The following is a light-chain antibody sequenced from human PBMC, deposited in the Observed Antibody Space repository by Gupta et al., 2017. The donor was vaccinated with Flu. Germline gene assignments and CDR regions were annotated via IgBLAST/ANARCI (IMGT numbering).Light chain of an antibody. J-gene: IGKJ5*01. CDR2: DAS. CDR3: QQGEEWPLT. CDR1: QNVGRF. V-gene: IGKV3-11*01. Sequence: PATLSWCQGERATLSCRASQNVGRFFIWYHQKRGQAPRVLMSDASAWGTGLPARIGGSGSGTELTLTISSLEREDLAVYCCQQGEEWPLTFGQGTRVEIK.